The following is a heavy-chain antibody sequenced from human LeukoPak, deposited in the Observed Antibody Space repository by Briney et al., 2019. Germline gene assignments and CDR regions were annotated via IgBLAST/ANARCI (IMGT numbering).Heavy chain of an antibody. D-gene: IGHD4-17*01. CDR2: INWNGGST. J-gene: IGHJ5*02. Sequence: GGPLRLSCAASGFTFDDYGMSWVRQAPGKGLEWVSGINWNGGSTGYADSVKGRFTISRDNAKNSLYLQMNSLRAEDTALYYCTTSYGDYSPNKFDPWGQGTLVTVSS. CDR1: GFTFDDYG. V-gene: IGHV3-20*04. CDR3: TTSYGDYSPNKFDP.